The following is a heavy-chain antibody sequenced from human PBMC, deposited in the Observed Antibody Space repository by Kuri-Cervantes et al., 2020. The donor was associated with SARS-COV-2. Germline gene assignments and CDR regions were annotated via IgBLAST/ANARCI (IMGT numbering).Heavy chain of an antibody. V-gene: IGHV3-21*01. D-gene: IGHD2-2*01. Sequence: GGSLRLSCAASGFTFSSYSMNWVRQAPGKGLEWVSSISSSSSYIYYADSVKGRFTISRDSAKNSLYLQMNSLRAEDTAVYYCARGYCSSTSCSPLYWGQGTLVTVSS. CDR2: ISSSSSYI. CDR1: GFTFSSYS. CDR3: ARGYCSSTSCSPLY. J-gene: IGHJ4*02.